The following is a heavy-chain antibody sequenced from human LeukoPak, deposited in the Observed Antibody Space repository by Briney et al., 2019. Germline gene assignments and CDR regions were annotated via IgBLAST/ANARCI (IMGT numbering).Heavy chain of an antibody. Sequence: SQTLSLTCTVSGGSISSGDYYWSWLRQPPGKGLEWIGYIYYSGSTYYNPSLKSRVTISVDTSKNQFSLKLSSVTAADTALYYCASCRYFDWLLSPWFDYWGQGTLVTVSS. CDR1: GGSISSGDYY. CDR3: ASCRYFDWLLSPWFDY. V-gene: IGHV4-30-4*01. J-gene: IGHJ4*02. CDR2: IYYSGST. D-gene: IGHD3-9*01.